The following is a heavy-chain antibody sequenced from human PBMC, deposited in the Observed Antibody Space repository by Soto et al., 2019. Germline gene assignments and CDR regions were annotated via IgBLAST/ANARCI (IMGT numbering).Heavy chain of an antibody. CDR1: GYTLTELS. Sequence: ASVKVSCKVSGYTLTELSMHWVRQAPGKGLEWMGGFDPEDGETIYAQKFQGRVTMTEDTSTDTAYMELSSLRSEDTAVYYCAKIGRELRVGLGDNWFDPWGQGTLVTVSS. V-gene: IGHV1-24*01. CDR3: AKIGRELRVGLGDNWFDP. D-gene: IGHD1-7*01. CDR2: FDPEDGET. J-gene: IGHJ5*02.